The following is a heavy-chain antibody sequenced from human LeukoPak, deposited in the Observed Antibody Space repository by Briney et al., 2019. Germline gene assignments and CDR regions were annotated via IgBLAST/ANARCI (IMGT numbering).Heavy chain of an antibody. CDR3: GTSVDAAINT. CDR1: GFTFSSYW. Sequence: GGSLRPSCEASGFTFSSYWMTWVRQAPGKGLEWLANIRYDGSNKFYATSQKALFTNTRDNARNSLYLQMNSLRVEVTDLYYCGTSVDAAINTGGQGVLVTVSS. J-gene: IGHJ4*02. D-gene: IGHD5-18*01. CDR2: IRYDGSNK. V-gene: IGHV3-7*01.